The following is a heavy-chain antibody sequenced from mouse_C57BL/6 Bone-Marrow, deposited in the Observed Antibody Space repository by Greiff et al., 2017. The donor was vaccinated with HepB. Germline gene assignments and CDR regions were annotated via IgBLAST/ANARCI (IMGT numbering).Heavy chain of an antibody. J-gene: IGHJ3*01. Sequence: VQLQQPGAELVKPGASVKLSCKASGYTFTSYWMQWVKQRPGQGLEWIGEIDPSDSYTNYNQKFKGKSTLTVDKSSSTAYMQLSSLTSEDSAVYYCARGGGFAYWGQGTLVTVSA. V-gene: IGHV1-50*01. CDR3: ARGGGFAY. CDR2: IDPSDSYT. CDR1: GYTFTSYW.